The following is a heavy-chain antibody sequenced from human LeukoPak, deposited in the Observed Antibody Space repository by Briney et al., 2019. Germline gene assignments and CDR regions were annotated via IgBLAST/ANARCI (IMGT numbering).Heavy chain of an antibody. V-gene: IGHV4-61*02. D-gene: IGHD2-15*01. CDR1: GGSISSGSYY. CDR2: IYTSGST. J-gene: IGHJ5*02. CDR3: ARSPSRGIPVVNWFDP. Sequence: SQTLSLTCTVSGGSISSGSYYWSWIRQPAGKGLEWIVRIYTSGSTNYNPSLKSRVTISVDTSKNQFSLKLSSVTAADTAVYYCARSPSRGIPVVNWFDPWGQGTLVTVSS.